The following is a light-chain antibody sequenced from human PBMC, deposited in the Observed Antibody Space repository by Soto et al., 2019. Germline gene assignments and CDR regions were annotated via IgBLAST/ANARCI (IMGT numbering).Light chain of an antibody. CDR1: QDISSN. J-gene: IGKJ1*01. V-gene: IGKV3-15*01. Sequence: MTQSPSSLSASVGDTVTITCQASQDISSNLAWYQQKPGQAPRLLIYGASTRATGIPARFSGSGSGTEFTLTISSLQSEDFAVYYCQQYNNWPPGTFGQGTKVDIK. CDR2: GAS. CDR3: QQYNNWPPGT.